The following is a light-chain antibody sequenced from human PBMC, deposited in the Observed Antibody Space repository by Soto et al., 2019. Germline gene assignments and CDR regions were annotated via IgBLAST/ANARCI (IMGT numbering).Light chain of an antibody. CDR2: KVS. CDR3: MQGTHWPRT. V-gene: IGKV2-30*01. Sequence: DVVMTQSPLSLAVTLGQPASISCRSSQSLVYSDGNTYWNWFEQRPGQPPRPLIYKVSNRDSGVPDRFSGSGSGTDFTLKISRVEAEDVGVYYCMQGTHWPRTFGQGTKVEIK. CDR1: QSLVYSDGNTY. J-gene: IGKJ1*01.